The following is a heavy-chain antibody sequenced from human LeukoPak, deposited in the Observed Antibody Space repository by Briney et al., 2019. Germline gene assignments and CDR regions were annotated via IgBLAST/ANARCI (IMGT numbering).Heavy chain of an antibody. V-gene: IGHV7-4-1*02. CDR3: ARGYYKAVAGLMDV. Sequence: ASVKVSCKASGYTFTSYAMNWVRQAPGQGLEWMGWINTNTGNPTYAQGFTGRFVFSLDTSVSTAYLQISSLKAEDTAVYYCARGYYKAVAGLMDVWGQGTLVTVSS. CDR1: GYTFTSYA. J-gene: IGHJ4*02. D-gene: IGHD3-10*01. CDR2: INTNTGNP.